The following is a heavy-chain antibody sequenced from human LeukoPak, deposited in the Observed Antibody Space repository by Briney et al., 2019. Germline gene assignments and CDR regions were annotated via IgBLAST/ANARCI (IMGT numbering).Heavy chain of an antibody. CDR2: INHSGST. D-gene: IGHD2-2*01. CDR1: GGSFSGYY. J-gene: IGHJ4*02. Sequence: SETLSLTCAVYGGSFSGYYWSWIRQPPGKGLEWIGEINHSGSTNYNPSLKSRVTISVDTSKNQFSLKLSSVTAADTAVYYRARGRKTAARERHFDYWGQGTLVTVSS. V-gene: IGHV4-34*01. CDR3: ARGRKTAARERHFDY.